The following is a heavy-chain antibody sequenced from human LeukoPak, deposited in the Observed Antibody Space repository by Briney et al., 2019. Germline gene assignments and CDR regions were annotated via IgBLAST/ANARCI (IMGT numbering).Heavy chain of an antibody. V-gene: IGHV3-30*02. D-gene: IGHD2-2*02. CDR3: AKSPESFYCSSTSCYNFDY. CDR1: GFTFSSYG. J-gene: IGHJ4*02. CDR2: IRYDGSNK. Sequence: PGGSLRLSCAASGFTFSSYGMHWVRQAPGKGLEWVAFIRYDGSNKYYADSVKGRFTISRGNSKNTLYLQMNSLRAEDTAVYYYAKSPESFYCSSTSCYNFDYWGQGTLVTVSS.